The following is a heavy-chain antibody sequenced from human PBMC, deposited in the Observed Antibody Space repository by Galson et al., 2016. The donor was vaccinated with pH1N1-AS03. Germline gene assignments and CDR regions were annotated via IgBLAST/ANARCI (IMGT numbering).Heavy chain of an antibody. J-gene: IGHJ4*02. Sequence: ALVKPTQTLTLTCTFSGFSLNTAPVRVSWIRQPPGKALEWLARIDWDDDKFYSTSLKTRLTISKDTSKNQVVLTMTNMDPVDTATYYCARAPYGDYDFDYWGQGTLVTVSA. CDR3: ARAPYGDYDFDY. V-gene: IGHV2-70*04. CDR2: IDWDDDK. D-gene: IGHD4-17*01. CDR1: GFSLNTAPVR.